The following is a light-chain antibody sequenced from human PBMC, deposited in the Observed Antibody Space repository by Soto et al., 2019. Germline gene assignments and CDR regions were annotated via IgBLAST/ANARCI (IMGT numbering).Light chain of an antibody. V-gene: IGKV1-5*01. Sequence: DIQMTQSPSTLSASVGDRVTITCRASQSISSWLAWYQQKPGKAPKLLIYAASTLQSGVPSRFSGSGSGTDFTLTISCLQSEDFATYYCQQLNSYPPWTFGQGTKVDSK. CDR1: QSISSW. CDR2: AAS. CDR3: QQLNSYPPWT. J-gene: IGKJ1*01.